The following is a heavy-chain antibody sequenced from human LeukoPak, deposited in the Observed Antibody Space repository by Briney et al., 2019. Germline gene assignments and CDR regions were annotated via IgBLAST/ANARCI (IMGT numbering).Heavy chain of an antibody. D-gene: IGHD2-8*01. CDR2: IYYSGST. J-gene: IGHJ4*02. Sequence: SETLSLTCTVSGDSISGFYWSWIRQPLGKGLEWIGYIYYSGSTNYNPSLKSRVTISVDTSKNQFSLKLSSVTAADTAVYYCARYRVYATYFDYWGQGTLVTVSS. CDR3: ARYRVYATYFDY. CDR1: GDSISGFY. V-gene: IGHV4-59*08.